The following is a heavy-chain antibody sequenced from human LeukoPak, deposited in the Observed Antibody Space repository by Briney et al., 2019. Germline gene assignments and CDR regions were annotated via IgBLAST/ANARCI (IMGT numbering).Heavy chain of an antibody. V-gene: IGHV3-30*03. Sequence: GRSLRLSCAASGFTFSSYGMHWVRQAPGKGLEWVAVISYDGSNKYYADSVKGRFTISRDNSKTTLYLQMNSLRAEDTAVYYCVRGGASTWSWGQGTLVTVSS. CDR3: VRGGASTWS. CDR1: GFTFSSYG. J-gene: IGHJ5*02. CDR2: ISYDGSNK. D-gene: IGHD2-15*01.